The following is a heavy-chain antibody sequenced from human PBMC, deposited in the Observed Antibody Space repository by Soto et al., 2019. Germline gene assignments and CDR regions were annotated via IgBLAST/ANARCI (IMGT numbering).Heavy chain of an antibody. D-gene: IGHD3-9*01. CDR1: GCSISSSSYY. CDR2: IYYSGST. Sequence: QLQLQESGPGLVKPSETLSLTCTVSGCSISSSSYYWGWIRQPPGKGLGWIGSIYYSGSTYYNPSLKSRVTISVDTSKNQFSLKLSSVTAADTAVYYCASPYYDILTGYENWFDPWGQGTLVTVSS. V-gene: IGHV4-39*01. J-gene: IGHJ5*02. CDR3: ASPYYDILTGYENWFDP.